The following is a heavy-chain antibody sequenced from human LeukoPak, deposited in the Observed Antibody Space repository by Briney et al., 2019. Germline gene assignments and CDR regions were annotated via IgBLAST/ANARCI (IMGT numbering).Heavy chain of an antibody. CDR3: AKGFRGGATTNYYYYMDV. D-gene: IGHD1-26*01. Sequence: PGGSLRLSCAASGFTFSSYAMSWVRQAPGKGLEWVSAISGSGGSTYYADSVKGRFTISRDNSKNTLYLQMNSLRAEDTAVYYCAKGFRGGATTNYYYYMDVWGKGTTVTISS. CDR2: ISGSGGST. V-gene: IGHV3-23*01. J-gene: IGHJ6*03. CDR1: GFTFSSYA.